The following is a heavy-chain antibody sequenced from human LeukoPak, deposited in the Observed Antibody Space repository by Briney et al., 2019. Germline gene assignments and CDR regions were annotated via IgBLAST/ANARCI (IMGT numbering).Heavy chain of an antibody. CDR1: GYTFTGYF. V-gene: IGHV1-2*02. Sequence: ASVKVSCKASGYTFTGYFMHWVRQAPGQGLEWMGWINPNSGGTNYAQKFQGRVTMTRDTSISTAYMELSRLRSDDTAVYYCARAFYYGSGSHSIDYWGQGTLVTVPS. J-gene: IGHJ4*02. CDR3: ARAFYYGSGSHSIDY. D-gene: IGHD3-10*01. CDR2: INPNSGGT.